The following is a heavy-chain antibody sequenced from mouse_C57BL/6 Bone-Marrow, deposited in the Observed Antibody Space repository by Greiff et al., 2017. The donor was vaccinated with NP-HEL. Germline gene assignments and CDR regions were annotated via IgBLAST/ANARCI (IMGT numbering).Heavy chain of an antibody. V-gene: IGHV1-64*01. CDR3: ARGGSYYGNWYFDV. CDR2: IHPNSGST. CDR1: GYTFTSYW. Sequence: QVQLKQPGAELVKPGASVKLSCKASGYTFTSYWMHWVKQRPGQGLEWIGMIHPNSGSTNYNEKFKSKATLTVDKSSSTAYMQLSSLTSEDSAVYYCARGGSYYGNWYFDVWGTGTTVTVSS. J-gene: IGHJ1*03. D-gene: IGHD2-1*01.